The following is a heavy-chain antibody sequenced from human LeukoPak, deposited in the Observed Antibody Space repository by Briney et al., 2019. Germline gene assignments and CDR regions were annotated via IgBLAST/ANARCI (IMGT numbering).Heavy chain of an antibody. D-gene: IGHD3-22*01. CDR1: GYTFTSYY. CDR2: INPNSGGT. V-gene: IGHV1-2*04. Sequence: ASVKVSCKASGYTFTSYYMHWVRQAPGQGLEWMGWINPNSGGTNYAQKFQGWVTMTRDTSISTAYMELSRLRSDDTAVYYCARIGAPYYDSSGSDAFDIWGQGTMVTVSS. J-gene: IGHJ3*02. CDR3: ARIGAPYYDSSGSDAFDI.